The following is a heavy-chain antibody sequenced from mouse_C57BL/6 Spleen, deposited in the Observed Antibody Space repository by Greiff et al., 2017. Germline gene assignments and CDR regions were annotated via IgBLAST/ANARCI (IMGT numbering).Heavy chain of an antibody. CDR1: GYTFTDYY. V-gene: IGHV1-26*01. CDR2: INPNNGGT. Sequence: VQLQQSGPELVKPGASVKISCKASGYTFTDYYLHWVKQSHGKSLEWIGDINPNNGGTSYNQKFKGKATLTVDKSSSTAYMELRSLTSEDSAVYYCARADYLDYWGQGTTLTVSS. J-gene: IGHJ2*01. D-gene: IGHD2-4*01. CDR3: ARADYLDY.